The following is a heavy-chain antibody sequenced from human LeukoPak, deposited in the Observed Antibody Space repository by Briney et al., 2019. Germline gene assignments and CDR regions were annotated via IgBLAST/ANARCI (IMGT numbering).Heavy chain of an antibody. J-gene: IGHJ4*02. CDR1: GFPLSRYG. Sequence: GGSLRLSCAASGFPLSRYGMHWVRQAPGKGLEWVSSISSSSSYIYYADSVKGRFTISRDNAKNSLYLQMNSLRAEDTAVYYCVNDYGGNPRHYWGQGTLVTVSS. CDR3: VNDYGGNPRHY. V-gene: IGHV3-21*01. D-gene: IGHD4-23*01. CDR2: ISSSSSYI.